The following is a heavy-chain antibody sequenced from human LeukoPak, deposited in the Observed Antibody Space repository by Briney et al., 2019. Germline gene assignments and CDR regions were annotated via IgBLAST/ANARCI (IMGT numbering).Heavy chain of an antibody. J-gene: IGHJ5*02. CDR2: VKQDGGET. V-gene: IGHV3-7*04. Sequence: GGSLRLSCAASGFTFSSNWMSWVRLAPGKGLEWVANVKQDGGETYYVDSVKGRFTISRDNAKNSLFLQMNTLRVEDTAVYYCARAYSYAFEPWGQGTLVTVSS. CDR3: ARAYSYAFEP. D-gene: IGHD5-18*01. CDR1: GFTFSSNW.